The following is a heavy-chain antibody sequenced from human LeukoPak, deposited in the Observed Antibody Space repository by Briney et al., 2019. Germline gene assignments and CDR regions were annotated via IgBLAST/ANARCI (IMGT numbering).Heavy chain of an antibody. D-gene: IGHD5-18*01. CDR1: GGPIIGYY. J-gene: IGHJ4*02. CDR2: IYYSGST. CDR3: ARHGGESGYSYGKLDY. V-gene: IGHV4-59*08. Sequence: SETLSLTCTVSGGPIIGYYWTWIRQPPGKGLEWIGYIYYSGSTNYNPSLKSRVTISVDTSKNQFSLKLSSVTAADTAVYYCARHGGESGYSYGKLDYWGQGTLVTVSS.